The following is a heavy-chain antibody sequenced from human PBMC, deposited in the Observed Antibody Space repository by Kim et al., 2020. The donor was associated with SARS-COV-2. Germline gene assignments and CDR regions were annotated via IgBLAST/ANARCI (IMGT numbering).Heavy chain of an antibody. CDR3: TRADFWSAYYLDY. Sequence: EYAASVKGRFNLARDDSRSIAYLQMNSLKTEDTAVYYCTRADFWSAYYLDYWGQGTLVTVSS. D-gene: IGHD3-3*01. V-gene: IGHV3-49*02. J-gene: IGHJ4*02.